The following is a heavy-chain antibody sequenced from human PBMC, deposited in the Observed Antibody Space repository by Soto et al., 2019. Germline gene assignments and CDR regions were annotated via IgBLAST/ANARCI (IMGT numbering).Heavy chain of an antibody. D-gene: IGHD5-18*01. V-gene: IGHV3-7*04. Sequence: EVQLVESGGDLVQPGGSLRVSCAVSGFTFNSFYMTWVRQAPGKGLEWVANINQDGSAKNYVDSVKGRFTISRDNAQNSLYLQMNSLRVEDTAVYYCAGGAGYLFEFWGRGTLVTVSS. CDR1: GFTFNSFY. J-gene: IGHJ2*01. CDR2: INQDGSAK. CDR3: AGGAGYLFEF.